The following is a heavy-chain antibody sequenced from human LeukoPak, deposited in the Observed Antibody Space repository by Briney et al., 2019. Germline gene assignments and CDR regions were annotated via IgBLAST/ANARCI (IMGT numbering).Heavy chain of an antibody. J-gene: IGHJ4*02. V-gene: IGHV3-23*01. Sequence: PGGSLRLSCAASEFDFSSHAMTWVRQAPGKGLEWVSAISGSGGSTYYADSVKGRFTISRDNSKNTLYVQMNSLRAEDTAVYYCAKDGGSGYYYFDYWGQGTLVTVSS. CDR1: EFDFSSHA. CDR2: ISGSGGST. D-gene: IGHD3-22*01. CDR3: AKDGGSGYYYFDY.